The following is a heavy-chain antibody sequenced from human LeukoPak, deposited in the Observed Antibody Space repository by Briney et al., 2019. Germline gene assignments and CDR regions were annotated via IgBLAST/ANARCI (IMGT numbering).Heavy chain of an antibody. D-gene: IGHD2-15*01. CDR2: LYYSGST. CDR1: GGSFSSTTYY. CDR3: ARDPAGYCSGGSCYGTPYFDY. J-gene: IGHJ4*02. V-gene: IGHV4-39*07. Sequence: SETLSLTCTVSGGSFSSTTYYWGWIRQPPGQGLEWIGNLYYSGSTHYNPSLKSRVTISVDTSKNQFSLKLSSVTAADTAVYYCARDPAGYCSGGSCYGTPYFDYWGQGTLVTVSS.